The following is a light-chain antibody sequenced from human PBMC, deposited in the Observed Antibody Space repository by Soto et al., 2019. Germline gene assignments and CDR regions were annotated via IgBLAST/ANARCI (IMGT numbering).Light chain of an antibody. CDR3: QQSYSTTWK. Sequence: DIQMTQSPSTLSASVGDIVTITCRASQSISSWLAWYQQKPGKAPKLLIYAASSLQSGVPSRFSGSESETDFTLTISSLQPEDFANYSCQQSYSTTWKFGQGTKVDIK. CDR2: AAS. V-gene: IGKV1-39*01. J-gene: IGKJ1*01. CDR1: QSISSW.